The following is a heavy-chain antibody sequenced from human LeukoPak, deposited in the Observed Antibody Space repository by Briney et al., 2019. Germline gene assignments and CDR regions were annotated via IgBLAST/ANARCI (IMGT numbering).Heavy chain of an antibody. J-gene: IGHJ4*02. CDR3: EKRPRAVAEAYFDY. Sequence: GGSLRLSCAASGFNFSCYAMRWLRQAPGKGLEWVSAISGSGISTYYADSVKGRFTISRDSSKNTLYLQMNSLRAEDTAVYYCEKRPRAVAEAYFDYWGQGTLVTVSS. V-gene: IGHV3-23*01. D-gene: IGHD6-19*01. CDR1: GFNFSCYA. CDR2: ISGSGIST.